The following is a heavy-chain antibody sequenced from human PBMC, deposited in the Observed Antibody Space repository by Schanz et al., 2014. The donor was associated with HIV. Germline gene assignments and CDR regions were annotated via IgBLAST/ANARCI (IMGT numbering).Heavy chain of an antibody. CDR2: MTTNDRI. J-gene: IGHJ5*02. CDR3: AKDGSLDYDNSGYYDT. D-gene: IGHD3-22*01. CDR1: GFTFSNYA. Sequence: EVQLLESGGGLVQPGGSLRLSCAASGFTFSNYAMTWVRQAPGKGLEWVSVMTTNDRIYYAESVKGRFTISRDTSTNTLYLQMSGVRAEDTAVYYCAKDGSLDYDNSGYYDTWGQGTLVTVSS. V-gene: IGHV3-23*01.